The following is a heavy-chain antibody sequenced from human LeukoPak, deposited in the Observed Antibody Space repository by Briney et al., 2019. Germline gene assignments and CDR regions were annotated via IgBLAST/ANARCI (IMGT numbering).Heavy chain of an antibody. D-gene: IGHD4-11*01. J-gene: IGHJ4*02. CDR3: ARETDYSNYFDY. V-gene: IGHV4-34*01. Sequence: SETLSLTCAVYGGSFSGYYWSWIRQPPGKGLEWIGEINHSGSTNYNPSLKSRVTISVDTSKNQFSLKLSSVTAADTAVYYCARETDYSNYFDYWGQGTLVTVSS. CDR1: GGSFSGYY. CDR2: INHSGST.